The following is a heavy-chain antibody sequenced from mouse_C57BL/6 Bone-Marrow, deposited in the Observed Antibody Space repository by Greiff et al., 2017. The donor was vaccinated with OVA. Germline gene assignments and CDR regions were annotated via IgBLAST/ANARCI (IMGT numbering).Heavy chain of an antibody. D-gene: IGHD1-1*01. CDR1: GISITTGNYR. Sequence: DVQLQESGPGLVKPSQTVFLTCTVTGISITTGNYRWSWIRQFPGNKLEWIGYIYYSGTITYNPSLTSRTTITRDTPKNQFFLEMNSLTAEDTATYYCARDYYGSSYWYFDVWGTGTTVTVSS. CDR2: IYYSGTI. CDR3: ARDYYGSSYWYFDV. V-gene: IGHV3-5*01. J-gene: IGHJ1*03.